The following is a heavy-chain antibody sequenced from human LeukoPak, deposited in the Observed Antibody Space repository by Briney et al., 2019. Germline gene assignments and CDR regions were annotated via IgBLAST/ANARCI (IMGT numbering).Heavy chain of an antibody. CDR1: GFTLEEYA. J-gene: IGHJ4*02. V-gene: IGHV3-9*01. CDR2: ISWNSGSI. Sequence: SLRLSCAASGFTLEEYAMHWVRQAPGKGLEWVSGISWNSGSIGSADSVKGRFTISRDNAKNSLYLQMNSLRAEDTALYYCAKDTGLVPAAYYFDYWGQGTLVTVSS. CDR3: AKDTGLVPAAYYFDY. D-gene: IGHD2-2*01.